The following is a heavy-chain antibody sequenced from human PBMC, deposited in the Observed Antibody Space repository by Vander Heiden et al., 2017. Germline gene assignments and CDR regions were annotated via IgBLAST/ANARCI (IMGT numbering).Heavy chain of an antibody. CDR3: AKETGVFGARGGFDY. J-gene: IGHJ4*02. D-gene: IGHD2-8*02. CDR1: GFPFMSYV. CDR2: ISGTGTST. V-gene: IGHV3-23*01. Sequence: EVHLLESGGGLVQPGGSLRPSCPASGFPFMSYVMTWVRRAPGKGLEWVSSISGTGTSTYYADSVKGRFTISRDNSKNTLYLQMNSLRAEDTAVYYCAKETGVFGARGGFDYWGQGALVTVSS.